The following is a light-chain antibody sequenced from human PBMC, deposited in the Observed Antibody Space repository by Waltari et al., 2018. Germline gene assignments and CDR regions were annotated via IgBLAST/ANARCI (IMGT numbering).Light chain of an antibody. Sequence: ETVLTQSPATLSLSPGERATLSCRASQNIGNDLAWYQQRPGQALRLLIYDSSTRATGIPARLSGSGSGTDFTLTISSLEPEDVATYFCQQRNNWPPFTFGPGTILDIK. CDR1: QNIGND. J-gene: IGKJ3*01. V-gene: IGKV3-11*01. CDR2: DSS. CDR3: QQRNNWPPFT.